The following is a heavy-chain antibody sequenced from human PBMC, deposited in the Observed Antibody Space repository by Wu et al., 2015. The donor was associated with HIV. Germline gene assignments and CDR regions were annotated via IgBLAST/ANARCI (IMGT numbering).Heavy chain of an antibody. CDR2: ISPNSGGT. V-gene: IGHV1-2*02. J-gene: IGHJ5*02. CDR1: GYTFTGYY. D-gene: IGHD6-19*01. Sequence: QVQLVQSGAEVKKPGASVKVSCKASGYTFTGYYMHWVRQAPGQGLEWMGWISPNSGGTNYAQKFQGRVTMTRDTSISTAYMELSRLRSDDTAVYYCARGLSIAVAGTLGWFDPWGQGTLVTVSS. CDR3: ARGLSIAVAGTLGWFDP.